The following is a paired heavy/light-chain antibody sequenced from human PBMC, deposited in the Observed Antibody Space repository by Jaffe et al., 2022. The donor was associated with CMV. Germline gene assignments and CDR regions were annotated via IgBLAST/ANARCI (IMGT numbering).Heavy chain of an antibody. J-gene: IGHJ4*02. V-gene: IGHV2-5*02. CDR3: AHQGYCSSTSCYASGRYFDY. CDR2: IYWDDDK. D-gene: IGHD2-2*01. Sequence: QITLKESGPTLVKPTQTLTLTCTFSGFSLSTSGVGVGWIRQPPGKALEWLALIYWDDDKRYSPSLKSRLTITKDTSKNQVVLTMTNMDPVDTATYYCAHQGYCSSTSCYASGRYFDYWGQGTLVTVSS. CDR1: GFSLSTSGVG.
Light chain of an antibody. CDR2: GAS. J-gene: IGKJ2*01. CDR1: QSVSSSY. V-gene: IGKV3-20*01. Sequence: EIVLTQSPGTLSLSPGERATLSCRASQSVSSSYLAWYQQKPGQAPRLLIYGASSRATGIPDRFSGSGSGTDFTLTISRLEPEDFAVYYCQQYGSSPQTFGQGTKLEIK. CDR3: QQYGSSPQT.